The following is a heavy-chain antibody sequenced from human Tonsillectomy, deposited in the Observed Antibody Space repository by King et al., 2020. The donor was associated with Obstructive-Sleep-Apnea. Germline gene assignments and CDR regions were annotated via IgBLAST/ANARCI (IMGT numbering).Heavy chain of an antibody. CDR1: GYTFTGFY. D-gene: IGHD5-12*01. CDR3: ARDLYGLRLTYYFDY. V-gene: IGHV1-2*02. J-gene: IGHJ4*02. CDR2: MNPTSSGT. Sequence: VQLVESGAEVKKPGASVKVSCKASGYTFTGFYIHWVRQAPGQGLEWMGWMNPTSSGTKYAQKFQGRVTMTRDTSISTAYMELGGLRSDDTAVYYCARDLYGLRLTYYFDYWGQGTLVIVSS.